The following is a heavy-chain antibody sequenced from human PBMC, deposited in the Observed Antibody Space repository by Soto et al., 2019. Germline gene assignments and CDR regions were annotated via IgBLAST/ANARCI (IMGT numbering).Heavy chain of an antibody. CDR2: ISGNNGKA. J-gene: IGHJ4*02. CDR1: GYTFSRYS. Sequence: VQLVQSGAEVKKPGASVKVSCKAFGYTFSRYSISWVRQAPGQGLEWMGWISGNNGKAHYAEKFQDRITMTIDTSTSTPHRELRSLRSDDTAVYYCARESGVVVIVNGEFELWGQGTLVTVSS. V-gene: IGHV1-18*04. CDR3: ARESGVVVIVNGEFEL. D-gene: IGHD3-10*01.